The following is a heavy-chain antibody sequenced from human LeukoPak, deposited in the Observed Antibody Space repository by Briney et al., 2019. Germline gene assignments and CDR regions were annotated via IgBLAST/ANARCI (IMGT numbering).Heavy chain of an antibody. Sequence: SETLSLTCAVNAESFNGYYWTWIRQSPGKELEWIGEINDVGHTNYNPSLKSRVTISLDTSAKQFSLKLSSVTAADTAVYFCARGEGNDYVWGSYYYYLDVWGKGTTVTVSS. J-gene: IGHJ6*03. CDR3: ARGEGNDYVWGSYYYYLDV. D-gene: IGHD3-16*01. CDR1: AESFNGYY. V-gene: IGHV4-34*01. CDR2: INDVGHT.